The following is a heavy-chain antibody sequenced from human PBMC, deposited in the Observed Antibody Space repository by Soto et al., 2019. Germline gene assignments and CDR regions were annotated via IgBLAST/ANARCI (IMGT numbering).Heavy chain of an antibody. CDR2: IIPIFGTA. J-gene: IGHJ6*02. V-gene: IGHV1-69*01. Sequence: QVQLVQSGAEVKKPGSSVKVSCKASGGTFSSYAISWVRQAPGQGLEWMGGIIPIFGTANYAQKFQGRVTITADESTSTAYMELSSLRSEDTAVYYCARVRRYYGSGSYYENYYYYGMDVWGQGTTVTVSS. CDR1: GGTFSSYA. CDR3: ARVRRYYGSGSYYENYYYYGMDV. D-gene: IGHD3-10*01.